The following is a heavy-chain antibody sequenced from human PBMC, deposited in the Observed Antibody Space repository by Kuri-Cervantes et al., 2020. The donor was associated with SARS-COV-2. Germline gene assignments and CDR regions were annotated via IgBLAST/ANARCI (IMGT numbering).Heavy chain of an antibody. V-gene: IGHV1-69*04. J-gene: IGHJ4*02. D-gene: IGHD3-22*01. Sequence: SVKVSCKASGGTFSSYAISWVRQAPGQGLEWMGRIIPILGTANYAQKFQGRVTITADKSTSTAHMELSSLRSEDTAVYYCAREPGGGYYPHWGQGTLVTVSS. CDR2: IIPILGTA. CDR3: AREPGGGYYPH. CDR1: GGTFSSYA.